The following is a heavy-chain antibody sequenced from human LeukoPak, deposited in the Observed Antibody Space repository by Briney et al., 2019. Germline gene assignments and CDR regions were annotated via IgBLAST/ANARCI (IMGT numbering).Heavy chain of an antibody. V-gene: IGHV1-2*02. CDR1: GYTFTGYY. D-gene: IGHD6-6*01. CDR3: ASYSSSFSLGYYYYYYYYMDV. CDR2: INPNSGGT. Sequence: ASVKVSCKASGYTFTGYYMHWVRQAPGQGLEWMGWINPNSGGTNYAQKFQGRVTMTRDTSISTAYMELSRLRSDDTAVYYCASYSSSFSLGYYYYYYYYMDVWGKGTTVTVSS. J-gene: IGHJ6*03.